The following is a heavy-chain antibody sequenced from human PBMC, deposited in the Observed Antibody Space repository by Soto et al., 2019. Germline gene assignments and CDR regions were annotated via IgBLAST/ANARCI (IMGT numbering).Heavy chain of an antibody. Sequence: QVQLVESGGGVVQPGRSLRLSCAASGFTFSSYAMHWVRQAPGKGLEWVAVISYDGSNKYYADSVKGRFTISRDNSKNTLYLQMNSLRAEDTAVYYCASGDDFWSALIDYWGQGTLVTVSS. D-gene: IGHD3-3*01. CDR1: GFTFSSYA. J-gene: IGHJ4*02. CDR3: ASGDDFWSALIDY. CDR2: ISYDGSNK. V-gene: IGHV3-30-3*01.